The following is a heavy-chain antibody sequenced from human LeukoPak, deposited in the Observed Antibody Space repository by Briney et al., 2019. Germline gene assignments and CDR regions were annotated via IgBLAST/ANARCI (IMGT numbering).Heavy chain of an antibody. D-gene: IGHD2-21*01. CDR2: IYPGDSDT. V-gene: IGHV5-51*01. CDR3: AGGGRYCGGDCYLDY. CDR1: GYIFTNYW. J-gene: IGHJ4*02. Sequence: GESLKISCQGSGYIFTNYWIGWVRQMPGKGLERMGIIYPGDSDTRYSPSFQGQVTISVDKSVTTAYLQWNSLKASDTAMYYCAGGGRYCGGDCYLDYWGQGTLVTVSS.